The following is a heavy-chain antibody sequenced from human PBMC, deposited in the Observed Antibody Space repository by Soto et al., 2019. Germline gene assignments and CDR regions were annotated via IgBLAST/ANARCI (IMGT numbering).Heavy chain of an antibody. CDR2: IFHSGST. Sequence: KASETLSLTCTVSGGSISSGGYYWSWIRQHPGKGLEWIGYIFHSGSTYYTPSLQSRVTISLDTSKNHFSLKLSSVTPADTAVYYCARDRYYGSGTYYNFYSGMDVWGQGTTVTVSS. D-gene: IGHD3-10*01. V-gene: IGHV4-30-4*08. CDR1: GGSISSGGYY. CDR3: ARDRYYGSGTYYNFYSGMDV. J-gene: IGHJ6*02.